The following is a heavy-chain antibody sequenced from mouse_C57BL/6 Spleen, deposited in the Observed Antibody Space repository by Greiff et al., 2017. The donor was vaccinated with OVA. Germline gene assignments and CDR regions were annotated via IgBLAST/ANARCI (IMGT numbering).Heavy chain of an antibody. Sequence: EVKLVESGGDLVKPGGSLKLSCAASGFTFSSYGMSWVRQTPDKRLEWVATISSGGSYTYYPDSVKGRFTISRDNAKNTLYLQMSSLKSEDTAMYYCARVYDYDGFAYWGQGTLVTVSA. J-gene: IGHJ3*01. D-gene: IGHD2-4*01. V-gene: IGHV5-6*01. CDR2: ISSGGSYT. CDR3: ARVYDYDGFAY. CDR1: GFTFSSYG.